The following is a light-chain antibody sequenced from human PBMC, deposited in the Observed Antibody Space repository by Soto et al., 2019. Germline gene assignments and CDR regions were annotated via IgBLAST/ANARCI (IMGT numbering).Light chain of an antibody. V-gene: IGKV3-20*01. CDR2: STS. J-gene: IGKJ1*01. Sequence: EIVLTQSPATLSLSPGERATLSCRASQTITSSYLAWYQQRPGQIPRLLIYSTSSRTGGVPDRFSGSGSGIDFTLTISRLEAEDFAVYYCQQYGGSTGTFGQGTKV. CDR1: QTITSSY. CDR3: QQYGGSTGT.